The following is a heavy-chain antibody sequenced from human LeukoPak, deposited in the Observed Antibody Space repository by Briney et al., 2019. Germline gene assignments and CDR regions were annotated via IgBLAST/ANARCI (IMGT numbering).Heavy chain of an antibody. D-gene: IGHD1-26*01. CDR1: GGSISTSSYY. V-gene: IGHV4-39*01. Sequence: SETLSPTCTVSGGSISTSSYYWGWIRQPPGKELEWIGSIYSSGSTYYNPSLKSRVTISVDTSKNQFSLKLSSVTAADRAVYYCARQVGYSGSYFSDYWGQGTLVTVSS. CDR3: ARQVGYSGSYFSDY. CDR2: IYSSGST. J-gene: IGHJ4*02.